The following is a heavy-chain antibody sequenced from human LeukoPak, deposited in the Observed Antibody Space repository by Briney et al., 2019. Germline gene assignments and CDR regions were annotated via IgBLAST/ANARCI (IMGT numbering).Heavy chain of an antibody. CDR1: GYSFTSYW. CDR3: ARLGPTTIPVVEYSSSSETEGLGNFDY. V-gene: IGHV5-51*01. Sequence: GESLKISCKGSGYSFTSYWIGWVRQLPGKGLEWMGIIYPGDSDTRYSPSFQGQVTISADKSISTAYLQWSSLKASDTAMYYCARLGPTTIPVVEYSSSSETEGLGNFDYWGQGTLVTVSS. CDR2: IYPGDSDT. J-gene: IGHJ4*02. D-gene: IGHD6-6*01.